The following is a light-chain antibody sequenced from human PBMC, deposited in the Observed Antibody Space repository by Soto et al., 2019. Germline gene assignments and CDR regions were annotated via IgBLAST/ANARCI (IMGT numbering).Light chain of an antibody. J-gene: IGLJ1*01. CDR2: INGDGSH. Sequence: QSVLTQAPSASASRGASVTLTCTLSSGHSSYAIAWHQLQPEKGPRYLLKINGDGSHNKGDGIPDRFSGSSSGAERFLTISSLQSEDEADYCCQTWGTGIRVFGTGTKLTVL. V-gene: IGLV4-69*01. CDR1: SGHSSYA. CDR3: QTWGTGIRV.